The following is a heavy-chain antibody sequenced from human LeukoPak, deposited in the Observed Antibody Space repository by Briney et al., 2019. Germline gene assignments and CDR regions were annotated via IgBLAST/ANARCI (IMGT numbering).Heavy chain of an antibody. CDR1: GGSISSYY. V-gene: IGHV4-59*08. CDR3: ERHRYSYGDFDY. CDR2: IYYSGST. Sequence: SETLSLTCTVSGGSISSYYWSCIRHPPGKGLEGIGYIYYSGSTNYNTSLNSRVTISIDTSKNQFSMKLSSVTAADTAVYYCERHRYSYGDFDYWGQGTLVTVSS. D-gene: IGHD5-18*01. J-gene: IGHJ4*02.